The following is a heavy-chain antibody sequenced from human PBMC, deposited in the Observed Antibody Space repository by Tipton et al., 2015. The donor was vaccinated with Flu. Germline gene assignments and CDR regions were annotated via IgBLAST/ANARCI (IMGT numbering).Heavy chain of an antibody. CDR2: IYHSGST. CDR1: GGSISSSNW. V-gene: IGHV4-4*02. D-gene: IGHD3-22*01. CDR3: ARGEEVVMAYAFDI. Sequence: SLRLSCAVSGGSISSSNWWSWVRQPPGKGLEWIGEIYHSGSTNYNPSLKSRVTISVDKSKNQFSLKLSSVTAADTAVYYCARGEEVVMAYAFDIWGQGTMVTVSS. J-gene: IGHJ3*02.